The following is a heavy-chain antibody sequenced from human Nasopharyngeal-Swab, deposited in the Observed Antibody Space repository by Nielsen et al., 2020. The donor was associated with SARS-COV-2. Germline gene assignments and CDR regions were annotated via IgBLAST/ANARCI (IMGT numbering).Heavy chain of an antibody. CDR1: GFTFSSYG. J-gene: IGHJ6*02. CDR2: ISYDGSNK. V-gene: IGHV3-30*18. CDR3: AKDLGYSYGSAGMDV. D-gene: IGHD5-18*01. Sequence: GESLKISCAASGFTFSSYGMHWVRQAPGKGLEWVAVISYDGSNKYYADSVKGRFTISRDNSKNTLYLQMNSLRAGDTAVYYCAKDLGYSYGSAGMDVWGQGTTVTVSS.